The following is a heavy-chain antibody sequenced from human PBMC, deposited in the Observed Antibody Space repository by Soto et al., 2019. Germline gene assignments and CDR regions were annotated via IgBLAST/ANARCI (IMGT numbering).Heavy chain of an antibody. CDR1: GYTFTSYG. D-gene: IGHD2-15*01. V-gene: IGHV1-18*03. CDR2: ISAYNGNT. J-gene: IGHJ4*02. CDR3: ARAWVAGTTVFDX. Sequence: GASVKVSCKASGYTFTSYGISWVRQAPGQGLERMGWISAYNGNTNYAQKLQGRVTMTTDTSTSTAYMELRSLRFVVIAVYYCARAWVAGTTVFDXWGQGTLVTVSS.